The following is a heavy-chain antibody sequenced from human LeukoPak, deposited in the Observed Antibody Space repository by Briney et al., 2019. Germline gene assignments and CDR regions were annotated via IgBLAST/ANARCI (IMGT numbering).Heavy chain of an antibody. CDR1: GYTFTSYG. V-gene: IGHV1-18*01. J-gene: IGHJ4*02. Sequence: ASVKVSCKASGYTFTSYGISWVRQAPGQGLEWMGWISAYNGNTNYAQKLQGRVTMTTDTSTSTAYMELSSLRSEDTAVYYCASRQDYDILTGNYYFDYWGQGTLVTVSS. CDR3: ASRQDYDILTGNYYFDY. D-gene: IGHD3-9*01. CDR2: ISAYNGNT.